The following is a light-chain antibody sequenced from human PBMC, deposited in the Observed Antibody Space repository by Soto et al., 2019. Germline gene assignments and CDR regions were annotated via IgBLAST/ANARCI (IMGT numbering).Light chain of an antibody. V-gene: IGKV3-11*01. CDR1: QNVFSS. J-gene: IGKJ4*01. CDR3: HQRSNWPLT. CDR2: DTS. Sequence: EIVLTQSPVTRSLSPGERATLSCRASQNVFSSLAWYQQKPGQAPRLLIYDTSTRATAIPARFRGSGSGTDFTLTRHSLEPEDFAVYYCHQRSNWPLTFGGGTKVEIK.